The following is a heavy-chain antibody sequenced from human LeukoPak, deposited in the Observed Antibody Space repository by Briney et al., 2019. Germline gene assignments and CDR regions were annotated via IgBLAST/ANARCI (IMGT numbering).Heavy chain of an antibody. J-gene: IGHJ4*02. V-gene: IGHV3-21*01. Sequence: GGSLRLSCAASGITFSTYSMSWVRQAPGKGLEWVSSISSSSSYIYYADSVKGRFTISRDNAKNSLYLQMNSLRAEDTAVYYCARDHGYGDYDYWGQGTLVTVSS. CDR3: ARDHGYGDYDY. D-gene: IGHD4-17*01. CDR1: GITFSTYS. CDR2: ISSSSSYI.